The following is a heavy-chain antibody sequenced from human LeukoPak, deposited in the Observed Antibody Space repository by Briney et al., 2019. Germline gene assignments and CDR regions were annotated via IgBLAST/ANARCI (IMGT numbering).Heavy chain of an antibody. CDR1: GFTVSSNY. Sequence: GGSLRLSCAASGFTVSSNYMSWVRQAPGKGLEWVSVIYSGGSTYYADSVKGRFTISRDNSKNTLYLQMNSLRAEDTAVYYCARSDSSGDPSFDYWGQETLVTVSS. J-gene: IGHJ4*02. V-gene: IGHV3-53*01. CDR2: IYSGGST. D-gene: IGHD3-22*01. CDR3: ARSDSSGDPSFDY.